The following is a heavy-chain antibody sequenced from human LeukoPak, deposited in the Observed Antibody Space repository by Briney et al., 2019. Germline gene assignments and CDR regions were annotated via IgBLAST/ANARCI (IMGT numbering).Heavy chain of an antibody. CDR3: AKDTFWSGSNWFDP. CDR1: GFTFSSYA. J-gene: IGHJ5*02. V-gene: IGHV3-23*01. D-gene: IGHD3-3*01. CDR2: ISGSGGST. Sequence: PGGSLRLSCAASGFTFSSYAMSWVRQAPGKGLEWVSAISGSGGSTYYADSVKGRFTISRDNSKNPLYLQMNSLRAEDTAVYYCAKDTFWSGSNWFDPWGQGTLVTVSS.